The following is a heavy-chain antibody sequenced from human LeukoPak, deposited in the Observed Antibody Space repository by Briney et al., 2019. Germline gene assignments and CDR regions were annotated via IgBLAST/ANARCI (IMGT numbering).Heavy chain of an antibody. Sequence: SETLSLTCAVYGGSFSGYYWSWIRQPPGKGLEWIGEINHSGSTNYNPSLKSRVTMSVDTSKNQFSLKLSSVTAADTAVYYCREQLVNGVRGWYFDLWGRGTLVTVSS. V-gene: IGHV4-34*01. CDR1: GGSFSGYY. D-gene: IGHD6-6*01. CDR2: INHSGST. J-gene: IGHJ2*01. CDR3: REQLVNGVRGWYFDL.